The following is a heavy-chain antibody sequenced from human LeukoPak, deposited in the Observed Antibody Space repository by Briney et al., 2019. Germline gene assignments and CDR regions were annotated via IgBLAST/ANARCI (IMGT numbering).Heavy chain of an antibody. CDR1: GFTFSDYY. J-gene: IGHJ6*03. Sequence: PGGSLRLSCAASGFTFSDYYMSWIRQAPGKGLEWVSYISSSGSTIYYADSVKGRFTISRDNAKNSLYLQMNSLRAEDTAVYYCARRQLARPSLGRFAHWPYYYMDVWGKGTTVTVSS. D-gene: IGHD6-6*01. CDR2: ISSSGSTI. CDR3: ARRQLARPSLGRFAHWPYYYMDV. V-gene: IGHV3-11*04.